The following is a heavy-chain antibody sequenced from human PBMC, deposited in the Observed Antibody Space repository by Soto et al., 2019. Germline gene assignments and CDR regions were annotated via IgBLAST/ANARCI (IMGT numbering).Heavy chain of an antibody. CDR3: ARHTSSGYYWYFDL. V-gene: IGHV5-51*01. Sequence: GESLKISCKGSGYSFSSYWIAWVRQMPGKGLEWMGIIYPGDSYTRYSPSFQGQVTISADKSISTAYLQWSSLKASDTAMYYCARHTSSGYYWYFDLWGRGTLVTVSS. D-gene: IGHD3-22*01. J-gene: IGHJ2*01. CDR1: GYSFSSYW. CDR2: IYPGDSYT.